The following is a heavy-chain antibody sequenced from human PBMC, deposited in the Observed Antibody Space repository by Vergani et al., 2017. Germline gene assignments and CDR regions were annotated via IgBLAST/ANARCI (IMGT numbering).Heavy chain of an antibody. J-gene: IGHJ4*02. D-gene: IGHD5-24*01. CDR2: FNPSGGST. V-gene: IGHV1-46*01. Sequence: QVQLVQSGAEVKKPGASVKVSCKASGYTFTSYYMHWVRQAPGQGLEWMGIFNPSGGSTSYAQNFQGRVTMTRDTSTSTVYMGLSSLRSEDTAVYYCAVGGRWLPNYWGQGTLVTVSS. CDR3: AVGGRWLPNY. CDR1: GYTFTSYY.